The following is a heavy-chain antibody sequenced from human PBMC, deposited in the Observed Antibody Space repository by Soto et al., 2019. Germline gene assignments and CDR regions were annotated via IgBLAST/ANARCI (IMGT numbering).Heavy chain of an antibody. V-gene: IGHV1-69*02. CDR3: ARGTGYYDILTGLNWFDP. J-gene: IGHJ5*02. Sequence: QVQLVQSGAEVKKPGSSVKVSCKASGGTFSSYTISWVRQAPGQGLEWMGRIIPILGIANYAQKFQGRVTITADKSTITAYMELSSLRSEDKAVYDCARGTGYYDILTGLNWFDPWGQGTLVTVSS. D-gene: IGHD3-9*01. CDR2: IIPILGIA. CDR1: GGTFSSYT.